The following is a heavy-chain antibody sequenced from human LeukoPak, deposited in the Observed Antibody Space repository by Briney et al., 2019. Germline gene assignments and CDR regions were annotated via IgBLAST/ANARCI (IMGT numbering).Heavy chain of an antibody. D-gene: IGHD7-27*01. V-gene: IGHV3-30*04. Sequence: GRSLRLSCAAPGFTFSSYAMHWVRQAPGKGLEWVAVISYDGSNKYYADSVKGRFTISRDNSKNTLYLQMNSLRAEDTAAYYCAKDRTGDLVYWGQGTLVTVSS. J-gene: IGHJ4*02. CDR1: GFTFSSYA. CDR3: AKDRTGDLVY. CDR2: ISYDGSNK.